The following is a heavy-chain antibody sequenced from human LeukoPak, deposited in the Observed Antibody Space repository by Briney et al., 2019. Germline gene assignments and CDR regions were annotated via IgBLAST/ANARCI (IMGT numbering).Heavy chain of an antibody. J-gene: IGHJ4*02. CDR1: GFTFSSYS. Sequence: GGSLRLSCAASGFTFSSYSMNWVRQAPGKGLEWVSSISSSSSYIYYADPVKGRFTISRDNAKNSLYLQMNSLRAEDTAVYYCAREMVWFGETLYSHFDYWGQGTLVTVSS. CDR2: ISSSSSYI. D-gene: IGHD3-10*01. V-gene: IGHV3-21*01. CDR3: AREMVWFGETLYSHFDY.